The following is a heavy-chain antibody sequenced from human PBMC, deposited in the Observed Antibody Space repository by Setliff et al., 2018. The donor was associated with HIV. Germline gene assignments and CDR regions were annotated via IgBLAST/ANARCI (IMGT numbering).Heavy chain of an antibody. CDR3: VRDSARPGGITPP. J-gene: IGHJ5*02. D-gene: IGHD3-16*01. CDR1: GFTFDDFG. Sequence: LRLSCAASGFTFDDFGMAWVRQRPGKGLEWVANINLDGSGTHYVDSVKGRFTISRDNAKNSLYLRLNSLRVDDTAVYYCVRDSARPGGITPPWGQGTLVTVSS. CDR2: INLDGSGT. V-gene: IGHV3-7*03.